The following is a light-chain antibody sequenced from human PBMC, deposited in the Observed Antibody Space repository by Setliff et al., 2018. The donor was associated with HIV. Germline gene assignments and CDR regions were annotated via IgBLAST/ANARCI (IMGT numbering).Light chain of an antibody. CDR3: SSRIVSSALHV. J-gene: IGLJ1*01. Sequence: QSALTQPRSVSGSPGQSVTIPCTGTSSDVGSYNYVTWYQQRPGKAPKLVIYDVKDRPSGVSNRFSGSKSGNTASLTISGLQAEDEADYYCSSRIVSSALHVFGTGTKVTVL. V-gene: IGLV2-14*03. CDR2: DVK. CDR1: SSDVGSYNY.